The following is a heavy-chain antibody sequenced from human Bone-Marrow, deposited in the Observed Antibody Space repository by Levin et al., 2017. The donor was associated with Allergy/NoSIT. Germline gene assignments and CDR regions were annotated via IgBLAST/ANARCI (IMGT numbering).Heavy chain of an antibody. CDR2: INPSGGST. J-gene: IGHJ4*02. Sequence: PGGSLRLSCKASGYTFTSYYMHWVRQAPGQGLEWMGIINPSGGSTSYAQKFQGRVTMTRDTSTSTVYMELSSLRSEDTAVYYCARAIVATIGGPTKTYYCTLRPCDIAEFDYWGQGTLVTVSS. CDR3: ARAIVATIGGPTKTYYCTLRPCDIAEFDY. V-gene: IGHV1-46*01. CDR1: GYTFTSYY. D-gene: IGHD5-12*01.